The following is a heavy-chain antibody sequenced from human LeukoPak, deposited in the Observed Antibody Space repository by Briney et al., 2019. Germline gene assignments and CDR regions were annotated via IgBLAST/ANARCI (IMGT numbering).Heavy chain of an antibody. J-gene: IGHJ3*02. CDR1: GFTFSSYS. CDR3: ARLTYYYDNSGYYYAFDI. D-gene: IGHD3-22*01. V-gene: IGHV3-21*01. Sequence: GGSLRLSYAASGFTFSSYSMNWVRQAPGKGLEWVSSISSSSSYIYYADSVKGRFTISRDNAKNSLYLQMNSLRAEDTAVYYCARLTYYYDNSGYYYAFDIWGQGTMVTVSS. CDR2: ISSSSSYI.